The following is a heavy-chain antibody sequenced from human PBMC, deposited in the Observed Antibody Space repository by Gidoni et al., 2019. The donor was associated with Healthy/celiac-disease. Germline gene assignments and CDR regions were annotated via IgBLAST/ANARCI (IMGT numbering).Heavy chain of an antibody. Sequence: QVQLQESGPGLVKPSETLSLTCTVSGGSVSSGSYYWSWIRQPPGKGLEWLGYIYYSGSNNYNPSLKSRVTISVDTSKNQFSLKLSSVTAADTAVYYCARGVGIAAAGSYYYGMDVWGQGTTVTVSS. D-gene: IGHD6-13*01. CDR2: IYYSGSN. V-gene: IGHV4-61*01. CDR1: GGSVSSGSYY. J-gene: IGHJ6*02. CDR3: ARGVGIAAAGSYYYGMDV.